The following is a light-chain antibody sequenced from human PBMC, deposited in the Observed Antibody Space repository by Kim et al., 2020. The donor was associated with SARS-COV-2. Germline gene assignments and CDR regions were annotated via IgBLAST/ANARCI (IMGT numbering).Light chain of an antibody. CDR3: QYFGSPPT. CDR1: QSVSGSY. Sequence: DIVLTQSPGTLSLSPGDRATLSCRASQSVSGSYVSWYQQKPGQSPRLLIYRASTRAAGIPARFSGSGSGTDFTLTISTLEPEDFAVYFCQYFGSPPTFGQGTKVDIK. J-gene: IGKJ1*01. CDR2: RAS. V-gene: IGKV3-20*01.